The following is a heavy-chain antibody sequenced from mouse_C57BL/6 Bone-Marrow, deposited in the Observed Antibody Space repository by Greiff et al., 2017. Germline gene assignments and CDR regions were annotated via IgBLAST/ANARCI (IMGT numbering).Heavy chain of an antibody. D-gene: IGHD4-1*01. V-gene: IGHV1-81*01. Sequence: QVQLQQSGAELARPGASVKLSCKASGYTFTSYGISWVKQRTGQGLEWIGEIYPRSGNTYYNEKFKGKATLTADKSSSTAYMELRSLTSEDSAVYFCARELRNFDYGGQGTTLTVSS. CDR1: GYTFTSYG. CDR3: ARELRNFDY. J-gene: IGHJ2*01. CDR2: IYPRSGNT.